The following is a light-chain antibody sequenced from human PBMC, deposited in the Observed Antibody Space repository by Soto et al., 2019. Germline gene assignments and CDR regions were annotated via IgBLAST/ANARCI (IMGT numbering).Light chain of an antibody. CDR3: KSYAGSNTYV. Sequence: QSGLTQPPSASGSPRQSVTISCTGTKNDIGLYDFVSWYQHHPGKAPRLIIYEVVQRPSGVPDRFSGSKSGNTASLTVSGLQAADEADYFCKSYAGSNTYVFGSGTKLTVL. CDR1: KNDIGLYDF. CDR2: EVV. V-gene: IGLV2-8*01. J-gene: IGLJ1*01.